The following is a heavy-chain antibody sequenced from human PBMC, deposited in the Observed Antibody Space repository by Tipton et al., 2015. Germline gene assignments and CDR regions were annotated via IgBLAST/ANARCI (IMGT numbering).Heavy chain of an antibody. Sequence: GLVKPSETLSLNCSISGASISSRSHFRGFIRQPPGKGLEWIGEINRSGSTNYNSSLNGRVTMSVDTSKNQLSLKLTSVSAADTAVYYCARGGSGGYGWFDPWGQGALVTVSS. CDR3: ARGGSGGYGWFDP. J-gene: IGHJ5*02. V-gene: IGHV4-39*07. CDR1: GASISSRSHF. D-gene: IGHD3-10*01. CDR2: INRSGST.